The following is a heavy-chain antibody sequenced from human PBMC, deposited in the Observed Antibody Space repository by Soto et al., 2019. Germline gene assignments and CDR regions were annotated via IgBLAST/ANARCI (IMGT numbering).Heavy chain of an antibody. J-gene: IGHJ4*02. CDR2: ISSSSSYI. V-gene: IGHV3-21*01. CDR3: ARGPVGGNYYYDSSGYSHYFDY. Sequence: GGSLRLSCAASGFTFSSYSMNWVRQAPGKGLEWVSSISSSSSYIYYADSVKGRFTISRDNAKNSLYLQMNSLRAEDTAVYYCARGPVGGNYYYDSSGYSHYFDYWGQGTLVTVSS. D-gene: IGHD3-22*01. CDR1: GFTFSSYS.